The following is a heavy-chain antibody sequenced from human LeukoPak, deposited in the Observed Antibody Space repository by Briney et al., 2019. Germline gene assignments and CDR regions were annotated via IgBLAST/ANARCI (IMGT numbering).Heavy chain of an antibody. D-gene: IGHD3-10*01. CDR3: ARGLPYGSGSPRGEYFQH. V-gene: IGHV1-18*01. J-gene: IGHJ1*01. CDR1: GYTFTSYG. CDR2: ISAYNGNT. Sequence: ASVKVSCKASGYTFTSYGISWVRQAPGQGLEWMGWISAYNGNTNYAQKLQGRVTMTTDTSTSTAYMGLRSLRSDDTAVYYCARGLPYGSGSPRGEYFQHWGQGTLVTVSS.